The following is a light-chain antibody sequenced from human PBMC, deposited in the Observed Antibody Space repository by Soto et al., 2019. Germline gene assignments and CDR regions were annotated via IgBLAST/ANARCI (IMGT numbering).Light chain of an antibody. CDR3: QQSYSTPAWT. V-gene: IGKV1-39*01. CDR2: AAS. J-gene: IGKJ1*01. CDR1: QSISSY. Sequence: DIQMTQSPSSLSASVGDRVTITCRASQSISSYLNWYQQKPGKAPKLLIYAASSLQSGVPSRFSGSGSGTAFTLTISSLQHEDFATYYCQQSYSTPAWTFGQGTKV.